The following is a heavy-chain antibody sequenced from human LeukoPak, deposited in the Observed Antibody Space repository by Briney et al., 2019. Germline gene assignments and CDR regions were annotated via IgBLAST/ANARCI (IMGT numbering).Heavy chain of an antibody. V-gene: IGHV4-34*01. Sequence: PSETLSLTCAVYGGSFSGYYWNWIRQPPGKGLEWIGEINHSGSTNYNPSLKSRVTISVDTSKYQFSLKLSSVTAADTAVYYCAREEDCTNGVCYFFDYWGQGTLVTVSP. J-gene: IGHJ4*02. D-gene: IGHD2-8*01. CDR1: GGSFSGYY. CDR3: AREEDCTNGVCYFFDY. CDR2: INHSGST.